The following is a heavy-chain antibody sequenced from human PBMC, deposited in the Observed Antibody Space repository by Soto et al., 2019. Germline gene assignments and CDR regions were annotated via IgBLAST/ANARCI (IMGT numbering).Heavy chain of an antibody. Sequence: PWGSRRLSCAASGFTFSSYAVSWVRQDPGKGPEWISSISGSGSTIYYADSVKGRFTISRDNSKNTLYLQMSSLRAEDTAVYYCAKVFYYYDSSGYYYCETWGQGNMVIVSS. D-gene: IGHD3-22*01. J-gene: IGHJ4*02. CDR1: GFTFSSYA. CDR2: ISGSGSTI. CDR3: AKVFYYYDSSGYYYCET. V-gene: IGHV3-23*01.